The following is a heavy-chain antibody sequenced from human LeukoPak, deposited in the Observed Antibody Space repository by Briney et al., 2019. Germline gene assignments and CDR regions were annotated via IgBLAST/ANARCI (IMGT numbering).Heavy chain of an antibody. CDR2: IYTSGST. CDR3: ARHKREIAVAGLNAFDI. V-gene: IGHV4-4*07. D-gene: IGHD6-19*01. Sequence: SETLSLTCTVSGGSISSYYWNWIRQPAGKGLEWIGRIYTSGSTNYNPSLKSRVTISVDTSKNQFSLKLSSVTAADTAVYYCARHKREIAVAGLNAFDIWGQGTMVTVSS. J-gene: IGHJ3*02. CDR1: GGSISSYY.